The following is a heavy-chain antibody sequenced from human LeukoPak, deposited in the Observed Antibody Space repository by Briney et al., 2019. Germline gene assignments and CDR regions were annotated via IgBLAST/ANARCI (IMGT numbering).Heavy chain of an antibody. CDR2: INPSGGST. Sequence: ASVKVSCKASGYTFTSYYMHWVRQAPGQGLEWMGIINPSGGSTSYAQKFQGRVTMTRDMSTSTVYIELSSLRSEDTAVYYCAREGYCSGGSCSHFDYWGQGTLVTVSS. CDR3: AREGYCSGGSCSHFDY. D-gene: IGHD2-15*01. CDR1: GYTFTSYY. V-gene: IGHV1-46*01. J-gene: IGHJ4*02.